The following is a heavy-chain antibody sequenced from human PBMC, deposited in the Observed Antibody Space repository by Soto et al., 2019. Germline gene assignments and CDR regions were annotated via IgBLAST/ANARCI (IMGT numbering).Heavy chain of an antibody. CDR1: GFTFSSYS. J-gene: IGHJ3*02. CDR2: ISSSSSYI. CDR3: AREVLGYCSGGSCYSDMHNAFDI. D-gene: IGHD2-15*01. Sequence: PGGSLRLSRAASGFTFSSYSMNWVPQAPGKGLEGVSSISSSSSYIYYADSVKGRFTISRDNAKNSLYLQMNSLRAEDTAVYYCAREVLGYCSGGSCYSDMHNAFDIWGQGTMVTVSS. V-gene: IGHV3-21*04.